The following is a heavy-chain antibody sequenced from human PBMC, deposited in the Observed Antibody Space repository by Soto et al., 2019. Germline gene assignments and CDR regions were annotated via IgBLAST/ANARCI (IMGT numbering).Heavy chain of an antibody. J-gene: IGHJ3*02. V-gene: IGHV4-31*03. CDR2: IYYSGST. CDR1: GGSISSGGYY. D-gene: IGHD2-15*01. CDR3: ARGGIVVVVAARDAFDS. Sequence: SETLSLTCTVSGGSISSGGYYWSWIRQHPGKGLEWIGYIYYSGSTYYNPSLKSRVTISVDTSKNQFSLKLSSVTAADTAVYYCARGGIVVVVAARDAFDSWGQGTTVTVAS.